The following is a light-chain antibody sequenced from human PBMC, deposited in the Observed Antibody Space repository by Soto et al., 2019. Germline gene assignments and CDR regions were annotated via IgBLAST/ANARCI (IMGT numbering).Light chain of an antibody. CDR2: GVS. V-gene: IGKV3-20*01. J-gene: IGKJ3*01. CDR3: QQYGNSPPFT. CDR1: QSVSSTY. Sequence: EIVLTQSPGTLSLSPGERATLSCRASQSVSSTYLAWYQQKPGQSPRLLIYGVSSRTTGIPDRFSGSGSETDFTLTISRLESEDFAVYYCQQYGNSPPFTFGPGTKVEIK.